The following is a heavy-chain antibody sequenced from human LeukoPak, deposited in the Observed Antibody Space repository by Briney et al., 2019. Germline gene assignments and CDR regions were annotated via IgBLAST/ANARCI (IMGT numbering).Heavy chain of an antibody. J-gene: IGHJ4*02. V-gene: IGHV3-7*01. CDR2: IKQDGSEK. CDR3: ARVGGGYSYGPPDY. D-gene: IGHD5-18*01. Sequence: PGGALRLSCAASGFTFRSYWMSWVRQAPGKGLEWVANIKQDGSEKYYVDSVKGRFTISRDNAKNSLYLQMNSLRAEDTGVYFCARVGGGYSYGPPDYWGQGTLVTVSS. CDR1: GFTFRSYW.